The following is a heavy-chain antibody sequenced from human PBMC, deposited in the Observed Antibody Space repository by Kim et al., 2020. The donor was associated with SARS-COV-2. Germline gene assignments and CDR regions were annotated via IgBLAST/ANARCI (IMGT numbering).Heavy chain of an antibody. V-gene: IGHV4-4*07. CDR1: GGSISSYY. J-gene: IGHJ4*02. CDR2: IYTSGST. Sequence: SETLSLTCTVSGGSISSYYWSWIRQPAGKGLEWIGRIYTSGSTNYNPSLKSRVTMSVDTSKNQFSLKLSSVTAADTAVYYCARDEAAYCGGDCYSEGRFDYWGQGTLVTVSS. D-gene: IGHD2-21*02. CDR3: ARDEAAYCGGDCYSEGRFDY.